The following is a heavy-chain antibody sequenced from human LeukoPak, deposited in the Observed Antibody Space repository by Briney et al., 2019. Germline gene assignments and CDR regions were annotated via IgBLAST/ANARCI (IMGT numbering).Heavy chain of an antibody. V-gene: IGHV3-21*01. D-gene: IGHD2-15*01. J-gene: IGHJ3*02. CDR1: GFTFSSYE. CDR2: ISSSSSYI. CDR3: ARFVSVVVAATLAFDI. Sequence: PGGPLRLSCAASGFTFSSYEMNWVRQAPGKGLEWVSSISSSSSYIYYADSVKGRFTISRDNAKNSLYLQMNSLRAEDTAVYYCARFVSVVVAATLAFDIWGQGTMVTVSS.